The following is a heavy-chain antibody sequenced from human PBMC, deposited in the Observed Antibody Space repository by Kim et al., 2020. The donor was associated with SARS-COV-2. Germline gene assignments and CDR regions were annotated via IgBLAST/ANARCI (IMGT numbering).Heavy chain of an antibody. CDR2: IGADGDT. CDR1: GFTFSSHY. Sequence: GGSLRLSCAASGFTFSSHYMHWVRQATGKGLEWVSGIGADGDTYYLGSVRGRFTISRENAKNSLYLQMNSLTVGDTAVYYCVRDLSGSNYYYGMDVWGQG. CDR3: VRDLSGSNYYYGMDV. J-gene: IGHJ6*02. D-gene: IGHD1-26*01. V-gene: IGHV3-13*01.